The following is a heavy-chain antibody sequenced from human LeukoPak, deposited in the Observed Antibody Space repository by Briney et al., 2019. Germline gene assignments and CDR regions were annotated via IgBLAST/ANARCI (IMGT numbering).Heavy chain of an antibody. CDR2: ITYSGNT. D-gene: IGHD2-15*01. V-gene: IGHV4-59*01. CDR3: AQQVVGTSNSFDM. Sequence: SETLSLTCNVSTFSIISYYWSWIRQSPGKGLEWIGSITYSGNTELNPSLRSRVTMSSDPPKSQFSLKLSSVTTADTALYYCAQQVVGTSNSFDMWGQGTMVTVSS. J-gene: IGHJ3*02. CDR1: TFSIISYY.